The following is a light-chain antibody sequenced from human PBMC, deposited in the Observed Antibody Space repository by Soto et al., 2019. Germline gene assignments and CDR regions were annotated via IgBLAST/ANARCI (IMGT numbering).Light chain of an antibody. V-gene: IGLV2-14*01. CDR2: DVS. CDR1: SSDVGGYNY. J-gene: IGLJ1*01. Sequence: QSALTQPASVSGSPGQSITISCTGTSSDVGGYNYVSWYQQHPGKAPKLMIYDVSNRPSGVSNRFSGSKSGNTASLTISGLQAEDEDDYYCSSSTSSSLYVFGTGTKLTVL. CDR3: SSSTSSSLYV.